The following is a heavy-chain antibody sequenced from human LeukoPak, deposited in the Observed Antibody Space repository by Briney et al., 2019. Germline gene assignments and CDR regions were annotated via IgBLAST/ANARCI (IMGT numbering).Heavy chain of an antibody. CDR2: IDRSDSEH. V-gene: IGHV5-51*01. Sequence: GGSLEISCQASGSRFTSYWFAWVRQMPGKGRGGMGIIDRSDSEHRYTTSFKGQVTISVDKSLTTADLQWNSLKASDTAMYYCARQTAMGRSGDYWGQGTLVTVSS. J-gene: IGHJ4*02. CDR3: ARQTAMGRSGDY. CDR1: GSRFTSYW. D-gene: IGHD5-18*01.